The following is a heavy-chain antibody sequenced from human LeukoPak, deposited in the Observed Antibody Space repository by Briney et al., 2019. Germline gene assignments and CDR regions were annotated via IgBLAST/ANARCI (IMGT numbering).Heavy chain of an antibody. V-gene: IGHV3-21*06. CDR2: IIGDSSHI. Sequence: GGSLRLSCEASGFNFRSYSMNGVRQAPGKGLEWVSSIIGDSSHIFYADSAKGRFTIFRDNAKHSLYVQLNSLRADGTAVYYCARGVVPAAFDYWGQGTLVTVSS. CDR3: ARGVVPAAFDY. J-gene: IGHJ4*02. D-gene: IGHD2-2*01. CDR1: GFNFRSYS.